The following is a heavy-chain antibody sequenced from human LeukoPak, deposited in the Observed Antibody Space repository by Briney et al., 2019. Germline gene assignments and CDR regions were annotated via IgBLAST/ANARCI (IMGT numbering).Heavy chain of an antibody. CDR2: INPNSGGT. Sequence: GASVKVSCKASGYTFTDYYIHWVRQAPGQGLEWMGWINPNSGGTNYPQNFQGRVTMARDTSITTAYMELSSLRSDDTAVYYCALWTGATSPQGFDYWGQGTLVTVSS. J-gene: IGHJ4*02. CDR1: GYTFTDYY. V-gene: IGHV1-2*02. D-gene: IGHD3/OR15-3a*01. CDR3: ALWTGATSPQGFDY.